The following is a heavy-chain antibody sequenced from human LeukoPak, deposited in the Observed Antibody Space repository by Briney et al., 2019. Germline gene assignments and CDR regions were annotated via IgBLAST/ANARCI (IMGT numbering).Heavy chain of an antibody. CDR3: AKDFYYGDPSSY. Sequence: GGSLRLSCAASGFTFSTYTMNWVRQAPGKGLEWVSSISSRSSYIYYADSVKGRFTISRDNAKNSLYLQMNSLRAEDTAVYYCAKDFYYGDPSSYWGQGTLVTVSS. D-gene: IGHD4-17*01. J-gene: IGHJ4*02. CDR1: GFTFSTYT. CDR2: ISSRSSYI. V-gene: IGHV3-21*01.